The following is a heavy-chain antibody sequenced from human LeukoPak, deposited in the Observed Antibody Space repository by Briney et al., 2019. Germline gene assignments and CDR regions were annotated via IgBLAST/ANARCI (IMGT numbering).Heavy chain of an antibody. V-gene: IGHV3-23*01. CDR1: GFTFSSYA. CDR2: ISGSGGST. D-gene: IGHD6-6*01. J-gene: IGHJ4*02. Sequence: GGSLRLSCAASGFTFSSYAMSWVRQAPGKGLEWVSAISGSGGSTYYADSVKGRFTTSRDNSKNTLYLQMNSLRAEDTAVYYCAKDRIAARPGPYYFDYWGQGTLVTVSS. CDR3: AKDRIAARPGPYYFDY.